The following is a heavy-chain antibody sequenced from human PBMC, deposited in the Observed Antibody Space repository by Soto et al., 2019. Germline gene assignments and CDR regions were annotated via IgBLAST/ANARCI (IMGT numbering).Heavy chain of an antibody. V-gene: IGHV1-18*01. Sequence: QVQLVQSGAEVKKPGASVKVSCKSSGYTFTSYGISWVRQAPGQGLEWMGWISGYNGNTNYAQKLQGRVTMTTDTPTSTAYMEVRSLRSDGTAVYYCARDEGSKWNDGGWFDPWGQGTLVTVSS. CDR3: ARDEGSKWNDGGWFDP. J-gene: IGHJ5*02. CDR1: GYTFTSYG. D-gene: IGHD1-1*01. CDR2: ISGYNGNT.